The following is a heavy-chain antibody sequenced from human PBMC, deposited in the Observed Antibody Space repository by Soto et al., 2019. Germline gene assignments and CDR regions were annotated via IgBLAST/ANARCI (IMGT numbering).Heavy chain of an antibody. V-gene: IGHV3-23*01. J-gene: IGHJ3*02. Sequence: GGSLRLSCAASGFTFSSSAMSWVRQAPGRGLEWVSAISGSGGSAYYADSVKGRFTISRDNSKNTLYLQMNSLRAEDTAVYYCAKDHLHGSHGAVDIWGQGTMVTVSS. CDR1: GFTFSSSA. CDR3: AKDHLHGSHGAVDI. D-gene: IGHD1-26*01. CDR2: ISGSGGSA.